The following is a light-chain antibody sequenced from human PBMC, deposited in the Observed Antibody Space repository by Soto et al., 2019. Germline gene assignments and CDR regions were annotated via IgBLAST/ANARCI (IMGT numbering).Light chain of an antibody. V-gene: IGLV2-11*01. CDR2: DVT. CDR1: AGVVGAYKY. CDR3: CSYAGTYTWV. Sequence: QSALTQPRSVSGSPGQSVTISCTGAAGVVGAYKYSSWFQQSPDKPPKLMIYDVTKRPSGVPDRFSGSKSGNTASLTISGLQAEDEADYFCCSYAGTYTWVFGGGTQLTVL. J-gene: IGLJ3*02.